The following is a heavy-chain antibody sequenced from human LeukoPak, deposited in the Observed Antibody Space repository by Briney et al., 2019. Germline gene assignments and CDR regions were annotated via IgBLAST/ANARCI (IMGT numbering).Heavy chain of an antibody. V-gene: IGHV4-30-2*01. CDR2: IYHSGST. J-gene: IGHJ4*02. Sequence: SETLSLTCAVSGGSISSGGYSWSWIRQPPGKGLEWIGYIYHSGSTYYNPSLKSRVTISVDRSKNQFSLELSSVTAADTAVYYCARAAGYYDFWSGYFDYWGQGTLVTVSS. CDR3: ARAAGYYDFWSGYFDY. CDR1: GGSISSGGYS. D-gene: IGHD3-3*01.